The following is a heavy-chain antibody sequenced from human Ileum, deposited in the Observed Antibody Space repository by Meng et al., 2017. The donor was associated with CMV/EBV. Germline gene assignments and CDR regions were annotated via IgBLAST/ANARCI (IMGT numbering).Heavy chain of an antibody. CDR2: ISSSSSYI. D-gene: IGHD5-18*01. CDR1: GFSFKDYG. J-gene: IGHJ3*02. CDR3: ARDLQLWSPGAFDI. V-gene: IGHV3-21*01. Sequence: GESLKISCAASGFSFKDYGMSWVRQASGKGLEWVSSISSSSSYIYYADSVKGRFTISRDNAKNSLYLQMNSLRAEDTAVYYCARDLQLWSPGAFDIWGQGTMVTVSS.